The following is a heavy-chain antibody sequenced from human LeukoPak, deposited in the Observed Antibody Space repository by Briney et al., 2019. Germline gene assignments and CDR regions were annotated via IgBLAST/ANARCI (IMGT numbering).Heavy chain of an antibody. D-gene: IGHD2-2*01. CDR1: GFTFNNYA. CDR2: ISGSGGTT. V-gene: IGHV3-23*01. CDR3: ARDGGDCSSTSCYGLGSGAFDI. J-gene: IGHJ3*02. Sequence: GGSLRLSCAASGFTFNNYAMSWVRQAPGKGLEWVSAISGSGGTTYYADSVKGRFTFSRDNSKNTLYLQMNSLRAEDTAVYYCARDGGDCSSTSCYGLGSGAFDIWGQGTMVTVSS.